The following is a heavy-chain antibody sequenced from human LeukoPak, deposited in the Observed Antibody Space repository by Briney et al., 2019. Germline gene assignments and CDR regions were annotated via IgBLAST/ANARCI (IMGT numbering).Heavy chain of an antibody. V-gene: IGHV4-4*02. CDR1: GGSISSSNW. CDR3: ARVVGFGELPYAFDI. Sequence: KASGTLSLTCAVSGGSISSSNWWSWVRQPPGKGLEWIGEIYHSGSTNYNPSLKSRVTISVDKSKNQFSLKLSSVTAADTAVYYCARVVGFGELPYAFDIWGQGTMVTVSS. CDR2: IYHSGST. J-gene: IGHJ3*02. D-gene: IGHD3-10*01.